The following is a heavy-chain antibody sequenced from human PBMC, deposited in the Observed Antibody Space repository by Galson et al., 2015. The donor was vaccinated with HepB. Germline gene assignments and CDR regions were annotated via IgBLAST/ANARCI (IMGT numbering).Heavy chain of an antibody. CDR1: GYSFTSYW. V-gene: IGHV5-51*01. CDR2: IYPGDSDT. D-gene: IGHD2-2*02. J-gene: IGHJ6*02. CDR3: ARLRVLGYCSSTSCYSGMDV. Sequence: QSGAEVKEPGESLKISCKGSGYSFTSYWIGWVRQMPGKGLEWMGIIYPGDSDTRYSPSFQGQVTISADKSISTAYLQWSSLKASDTAMYYCARLRVLGYCSSTSCYSGMDVWGQGTTVTVSS.